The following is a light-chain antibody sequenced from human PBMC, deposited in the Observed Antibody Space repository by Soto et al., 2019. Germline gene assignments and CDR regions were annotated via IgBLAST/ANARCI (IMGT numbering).Light chain of an antibody. J-gene: IGLJ1*01. CDR3: AAWNDSLKGFV. CDR2: ADN. CDR1: SSNIGSNS. Sequence: QSVLTQPPSASGTPGQRVSISCSGSSSNIGSNSVQWHQQLPGTAPNLLIYADNQRPSGVPDRFSGSKSGTSASLAITGPRSGNEANYYCAAWNDSLKGFVFGIGNKV. V-gene: IGLV1-44*01.